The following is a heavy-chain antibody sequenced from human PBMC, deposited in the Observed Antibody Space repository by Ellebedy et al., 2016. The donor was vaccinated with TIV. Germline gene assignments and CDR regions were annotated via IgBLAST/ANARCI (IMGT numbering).Heavy chain of an antibody. CDR1: EFSFSSYE. D-gene: IGHD3-10*01. V-gene: IGHV3-48*03. Sequence: GESLKISCAASEFSFSSYERNWVRQAPGKGLEWVARHRGSGEFTLYADSVKGRFAISRDNAKNSLYLQMNSLRAEDSAIYYCASEPTVLRGIGGCSLDNWGQGTLVTVSS. CDR3: ASEPTVLRGIGGCSLDN. J-gene: IGHJ4*02. CDR2: HRGSGEFT.